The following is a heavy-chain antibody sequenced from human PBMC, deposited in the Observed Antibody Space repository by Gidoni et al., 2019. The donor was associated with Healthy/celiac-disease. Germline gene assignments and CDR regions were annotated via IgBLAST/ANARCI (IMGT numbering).Heavy chain of an antibody. Sequence: EVQLVESGGGLVKPGGSLSLSCAAPGFTFSNPWLSCVRQAPGKGLEWVGRIKSKTDGGTTDYAAPVKGRFTISRDDSKNTLYLQMNSLKTEDTAVYYCTVYYDFWSGYYTPSTDAFDIWGQGTMVTVSS. CDR2: IKSKTDGGTT. V-gene: IGHV3-15*01. CDR3: TVYYDFWSGYYTPSTDAFDI. CDR1: GFTFSNPW. J-gene: IGHJ3*02. D-gene: IGHD3-3*01.